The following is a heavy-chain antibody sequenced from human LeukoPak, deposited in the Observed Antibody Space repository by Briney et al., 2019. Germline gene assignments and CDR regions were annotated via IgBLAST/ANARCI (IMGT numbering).Heavy chain of an antibody. Sequence: GGSLRLSCVASGLTFSNYYMTWIRQAPGKGLEWVSYLSTTGSTTYYGDSVKGRFTISRDNAKNSLYLQMNSLRADDTAVYYCAREVGGSQYPPYYYYYALDVWGQGTTVTV. CDR2: LSTTGSTT. CDR3: AREVGGSQYPPYYYYYALDV. V-gene: IGHV3-11*01. J-gene: IGHJ6*02. D-gene: IGHD1-26*01. CDR1: GLTFSNYY.